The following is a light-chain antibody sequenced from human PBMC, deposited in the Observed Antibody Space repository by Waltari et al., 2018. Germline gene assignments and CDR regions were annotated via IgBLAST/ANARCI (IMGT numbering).Light chain of an antibody. CDR1: QGISNN. CDR2: ASS. CDR3: QKYNSAPLT. J-gene: IGKJ1*01. V-gene: IGKV1-27*01. Sequence: DIQMTQSPSSLSASVGDRVTITCRASQGISNNLAWYQQKPGKVPKLLIYASSTLQSGVPSRFSGSGSATDFTLTISSLQPGDVATYYCQKYNSAPLTFGQGTKVEIK.